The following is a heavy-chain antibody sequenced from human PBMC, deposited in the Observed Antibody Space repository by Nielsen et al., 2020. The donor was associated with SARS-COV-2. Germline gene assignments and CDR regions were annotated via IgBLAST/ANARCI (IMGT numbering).Heavy chain of an antibody. D-gene: IGHD5-24*01. CDR2: ISYDGSNK. J-gene: IGHJ6*02. CDR1: GFTFSSLW. V-gene: IGHV3-30-3*01. Sequence: GESLKISCAASGFTFSSLWMSWVRQVPGKGLEWVAVISYDGSNKYYADSVKGRFTISRDNSKNTLYLQMNSLRAEDTAVYYCARDPLGDGYNLGTPYGMDVWGQGTTVTVSS. CDR3: ARDPLGDGYNLGTPYGMDV.